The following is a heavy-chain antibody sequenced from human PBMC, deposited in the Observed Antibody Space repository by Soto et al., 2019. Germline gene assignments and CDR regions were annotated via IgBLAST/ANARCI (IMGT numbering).Heavy chain of an antibody. CDR2: IFHTGNT. J-gene: IGHJ4*02. CDR1: GDSFSSYY. D-gene: IGHD3-10*01. Sequence: TSETLSLTCTVSGDSFSSYYWTWIRQPPGKRLEWVAYIFHTGNTNYNPSLKSRVTISVDTSKNQFSLKLRSVTPADTAVYYCAALDGALDYWGQGTLVTVSS. V-gene: IGHV4-59*01. CDR3: AALDGALDY.